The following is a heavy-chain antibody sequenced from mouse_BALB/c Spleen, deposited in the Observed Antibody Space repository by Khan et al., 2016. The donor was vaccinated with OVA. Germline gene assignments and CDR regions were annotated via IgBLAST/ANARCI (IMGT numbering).Heavy chain of an antibody. D-gene: IGHD1-1*02. V-gene: IGHV1S81*02. CDR3: TRSGWAAFAY. CDR1: GYTFTSYY. Sequence: QVQLKQSGAELVKPGASVKLSCKASGYTFTSYYMYWVKQRLGQGLEWIGGINPSDGGTNFNEKFKSKATLTVDKSSNTAYMQLSSLTSEDSAVYYGTRSGWAAFAYWGQGTLVTVSA. CDR2: INPSDGGT. J-gene: IGHJ3*01.